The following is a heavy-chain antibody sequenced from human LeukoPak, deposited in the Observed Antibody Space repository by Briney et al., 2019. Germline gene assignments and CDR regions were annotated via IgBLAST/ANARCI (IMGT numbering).Heavy chain of an antibody. Sequence: GGSLRLSCAASGFSFSTYWMHWVRQAPGKGLVWVARINPDGSTSSYADSVKGRFTISRDNSKNTLYLQMNSLRAEDTAVYYCARDNGEWRLNWFDHWGQGTLVTVSS. CDR3: ARDNGEWRLNWFDH. CDR1: GFSFSTYW. D-gene: IGHD2-8*01. J-gene: IGHJ5*02. CDR2: INPDGSTS. V-gene: IGHV3-74*01.